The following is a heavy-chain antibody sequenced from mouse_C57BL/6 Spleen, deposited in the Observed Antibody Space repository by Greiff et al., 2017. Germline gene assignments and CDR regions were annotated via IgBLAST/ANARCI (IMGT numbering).Heavy chain of an antibody. V-gene: IGHV2-3*01. J-gene: IGHJ4*01. CDR2: IWGDGST. CDR1: GFSLTSYG. CDR3: ANTVSNNPYAMGY. Sequence: VQGVESGPGLVAPSQSLSITCTVSGFSLTSYGVSWVRQPPGKGLEWLGVIWGDGSTNYHSALIARLSISKDNTKSQVFLKMNSLQTDDTATYYCANTVSNNPYAMGYWGQGTSVTVSS. D-gene: IGHD6-1*01.